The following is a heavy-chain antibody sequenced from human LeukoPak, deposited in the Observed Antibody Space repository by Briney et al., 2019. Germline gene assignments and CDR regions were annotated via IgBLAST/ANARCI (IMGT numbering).Heavy chain of an antibody. D-gene: IGHD3-10*01. V-gene: IGHV3-23*01. CDR3: AKDRGGGFDY. Sequence: PGGSLRLSCAASGFTFSSYAMSWVRQAPGKGLEWVSSISGGGDSTYYADSVKGRFTISRDNSKNTLYLQMNSLRADGTAVYYCAKDRGGGFDYWGQGTLVTVSS. CDR1: GFTFSSYA. J-gene: IGHJ4*02. CDR2: ISGGGDST.